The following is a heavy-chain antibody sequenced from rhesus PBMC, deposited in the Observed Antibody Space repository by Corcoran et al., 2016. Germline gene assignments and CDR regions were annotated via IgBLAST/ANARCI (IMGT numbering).Heavy chain of an antibody. V-gene: IGHV2-174*01. J-gene: IGHJ4*01. CDR1: GFSISTSGMG. CDR2: IYWDDDK. Sequence: QVTLKESGPALVKPTQTLTLTCTFSGFSISTSGMGVGWIRQPPGKALEWLALIYWDDDKYSSTSQKSRLINTKDTSKNQVVLTMTNMDPVDTATYYCARRRRAYYFDYWGQGVLVTVSS. CDR3: ARRRRAYYFDY.